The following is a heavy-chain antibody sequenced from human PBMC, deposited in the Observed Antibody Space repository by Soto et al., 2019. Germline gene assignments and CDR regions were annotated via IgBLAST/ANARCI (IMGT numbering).Heavy chain of an antibody. D-gene: IGHD3-22*01. J-gene: IGHJ4*02. CDR2: IKQDGSEK. V-gene: IGHV3-7*01. Sequence: GGSLRLSCAASGFTFSSYWMSWVRQAPGKGLEWVANIKQDGSEKYMYHADSVKGRFAISRDNAKNSLYLQMDSLRADDTAVYYCARKSYSGDSGFYDYWGQGALVTVSS. CDR3: ARKSYSGDSGFYDY. CDR1: GFTFSSYW.